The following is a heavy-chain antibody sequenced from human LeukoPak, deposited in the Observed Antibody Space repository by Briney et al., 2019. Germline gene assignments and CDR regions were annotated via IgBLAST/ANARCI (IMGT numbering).Heavy chain of an antibody. CDR3: ARRVLRFLEWPLPRPSMDV. J-gene: IGHJ6*03. D-gene: IGHD3-3*01. V-gene: IGHV4-34*01. Sequence: SETLSLTCAVYCGSFSGYYWIWIRQPPGKGLEWIGEINHSGSTYYNPSLKTRVTISVDTSKNQFSLKLSSVTAADTAVYYCARRVLRFLEWPLPRPSMDVWGKGTTVTVSS. CDR2: INHSGST. CDR1: CGSFSGYY.